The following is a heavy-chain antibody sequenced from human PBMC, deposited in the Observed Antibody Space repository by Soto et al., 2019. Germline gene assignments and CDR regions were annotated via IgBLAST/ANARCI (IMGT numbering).Heavy chain of an antibody. D-gene: IGHD3-16*01. CDR3: ARHKFGEDIDY. CDR2: IYYSGST. J-gene: IGHJ4*02. Sequence: SETLSLTCIVSGGSISSSSYHWGWIRQPPGKGLEWIGSIYYSGSTYYNPSLKSRVTISVDTSKNQFSLKLSSVTAADTAVYYCARHKFGEDIDYWGQGTLVTVSS. CDR1: GGSISSSSYH. V-gene: IGHV4-39*01.